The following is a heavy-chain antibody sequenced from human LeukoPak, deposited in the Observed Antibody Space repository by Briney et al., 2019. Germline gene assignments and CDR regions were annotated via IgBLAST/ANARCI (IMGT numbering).Heavy chain of an antibody. D-gene: IGHD3-3*01. CDR2: IYTSGST. J-gene: IGHJ4*02. V-gene: IGHV4-4*07. CDR1: GGSISSYY. Sequence: PSETLSLTCTVTGGSISSYYWNWLRQPAGKGLEWIGRIYTSGSTTYNPSLKSRVTMSVDTSKNQFSLKLSSVTDGDTAVYYCARSIFGVVPPAYWGQGTLVTVSS. CDR3: ARSIFGVVPPAY.